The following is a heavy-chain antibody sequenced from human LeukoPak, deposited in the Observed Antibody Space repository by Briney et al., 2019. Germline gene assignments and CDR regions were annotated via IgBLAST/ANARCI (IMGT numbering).Heavy chain of an antibody. CDR3: AREPATAGGVDY. V-gene: IGHV3-30-3*01. CDR2: ISYDGSNK. D-gene: IGHD2-2*01. Sequence: GKSLRLSCAASRFTISSYAMHWVRQAPGKGLEWVAVISYDGSNKYYADSVKGRFTISRDNSKNTLYLQMNSLRAEDTAVYYCAREPATAGGVDYWGQGTLVTVSS. CDR1: RFTISSYA. J-gene: IGHJ4*02.